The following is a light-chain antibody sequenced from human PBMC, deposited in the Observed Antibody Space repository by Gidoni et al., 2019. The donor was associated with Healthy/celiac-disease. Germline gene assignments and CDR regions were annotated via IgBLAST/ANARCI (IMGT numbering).Light chain of an antibody. CDR1: KLGDKY. V-gene: IGLV3-1*01. J-gene: IGLJ1*01. CDR3: QAWDSSKGV. Sequence: SYELTQPPSVSVSPGQTASITCSGDKLGDKYACWYQQKPGQSPVLVIYQDSKRLSGIPERFSGSNSGNTATLTISGTQAMDEADYYCQAWDSSKGVFGTGTKVTVL. CDR2: QDS.